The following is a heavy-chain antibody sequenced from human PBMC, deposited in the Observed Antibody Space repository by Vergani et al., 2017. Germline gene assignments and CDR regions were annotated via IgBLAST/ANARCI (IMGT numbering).Heavy chain of an antibody. Sequence: QLQLQESGPGLVKPSETLSLTCTVSGGSISSSSYYWGWIRQPPGKGLEWIGSIYYSGSTYYNPSLKSRVTISVDTSKNQFSLKLSSVTAADTAVYYCARQGGYCSSTSCAGVLFDYWGQGTLVTVSS. CDR3: ARQGGYCSSTSCAGVLFDY. CDR2: IYYSGST. D-gene: IGHD2-2*01. J-gene: IGHJ4*02. V-gene: IGHV4-39*01. CDR1: GGSISSSSYY.